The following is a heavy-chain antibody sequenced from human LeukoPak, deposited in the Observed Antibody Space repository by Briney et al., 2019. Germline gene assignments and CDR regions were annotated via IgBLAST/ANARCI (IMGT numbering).Heavy chain of an antibody. V-gene: IGHV4-39*01. D-gene: IGHD5-18*01. J-gene: IGHJ4*02. Sequence: SETLSLTCAVSGGSITSTSYYWGWIRQPPGQGLEWIGSIYYSGSTYCNPSLKSRVTISVDTSKNQFSLKLSSVTAADMAVYYCASDTYGYVTPGYFDYWGQGILVTVSS. CDR1: GGSITSTSYY. CDR2: IYYSGST. CDR3: ASDTYGYVTPGYFDY.